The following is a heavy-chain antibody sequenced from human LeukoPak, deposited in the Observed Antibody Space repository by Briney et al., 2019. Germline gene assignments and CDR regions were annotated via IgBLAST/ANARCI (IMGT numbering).Heavy chain of an antibody. V-gene: IGHV4-59*01. D-gene: IGHD4-17*01. CDR3: ARAGGTVTGNYYYMDV. J-gene: IGHJ6*03. Sequence: SETLSLTCTVSGGSISSYYWSWIRQPPGKGLEWIGYIYYSGSTNYNPSLKSRVTISVDTSKNQFSLKLSSVTAADTAVYYCARAGGTVTGNYYYMDVWGKGTTVTISS. CDR1: GGSISSYY. CDR2: IYYSGST.